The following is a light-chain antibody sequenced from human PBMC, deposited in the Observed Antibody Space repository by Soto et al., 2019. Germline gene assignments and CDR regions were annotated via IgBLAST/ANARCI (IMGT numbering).Light chain of an antibody. V-gene: IGKV3-11*01. CDR1: QSVSSY. Sequence: EILLTQSPATLSLSPGERATLSCRASQSVSSYLAWYQQKPGQAPRLPIYDASNRATGIPARFSGSGSGTELTLTISSLQSEDFAVYYCQQYNNWPRTFGQGTKVDIK. CDR3: QQYNNWPRT. CDR2: DAS. J-gene: IGKJ1*01.